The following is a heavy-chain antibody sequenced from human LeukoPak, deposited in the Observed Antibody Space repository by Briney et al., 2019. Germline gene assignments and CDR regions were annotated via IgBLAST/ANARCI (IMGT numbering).Heavy chain of an antibody. CDR2: INHSGST. J-gene: IGHJ4*02. D-gene: IGHD6-13*01. Sequence: SETLSLTCAVYGGSFSGYYWSWIRQPPGKGLEWIGEINHSGSTNYNPSLKSRVTISVDTSKNQFSLKLSSVTAADTAVNYCARVNSSWYWVKFDCWGQGTLVTVSS. CDR3: ARVNSSWYWVKFDC. V-gene: IGHV4-34*01. CDR1: GGSFSGYY.